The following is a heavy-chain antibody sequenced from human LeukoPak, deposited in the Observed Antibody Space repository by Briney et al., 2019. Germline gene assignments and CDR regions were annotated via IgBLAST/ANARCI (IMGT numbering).Heavy chain of an antibody. CDR1: GYTLTELS. D-gene: IGHD5-12*01. Sequence: ASVKVSCKVSGYTLTELSMHWVRQAPGKGLEWMGGFDPEDGETIYAQKFQGRVTMTEDTSTDTAYMELSSLRSEDTAVCYCATGRSYDPGYYYGMDVWGQGTTVTVSS. V-gene: IGHV1-24*01. CDR3: ATGRSYDPGYYYGMDV. CDR2: FDPEDGET. J-gene: IGHJ6*02.